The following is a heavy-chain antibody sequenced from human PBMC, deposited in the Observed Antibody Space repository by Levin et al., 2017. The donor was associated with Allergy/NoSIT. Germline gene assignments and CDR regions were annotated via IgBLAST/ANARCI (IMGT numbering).Heavy chain of an antibody. V-gene: IGHV3-23*01. CDR3: AKRDSSGHYYFDY. CDR1: GSTFSSYA. J-gene: IGHJ4*02. D-gene: IGHD3-22*01. Sequence: GGSLRLSCAASGSTFSSYAMSWVRQAPGKGLEWVSAISGGGGSTYYADSVKGRFTISRDNSKNTLYLQMNSLRVEDTAVYYCAKRDSSGHYYFDYWGQGTLVTVSS. CDR2: ISGGGGST.